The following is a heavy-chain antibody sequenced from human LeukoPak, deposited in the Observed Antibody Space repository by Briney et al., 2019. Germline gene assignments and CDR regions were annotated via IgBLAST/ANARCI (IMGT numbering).Heavy chain of an antibody. CDR2: ISSGSSYI. Sequence: GGSLRLSCAASGFTFSSYSMNWVRQAPGKGLEWVSSISSGSSYIYYADSVKGRFTISRDNAKNSLYLQMNSLRAEDTAVYYCARDSTFGGVIVPSSFDYWGQGTLVTVSS. D-gene: IGHD3-16*02. V-gene: IGHV3-21*01. CDR1: GFTFSSYS. CDR3: ARDSTFGGVIVPSSFDY. J-gene: IGHJ4*02.